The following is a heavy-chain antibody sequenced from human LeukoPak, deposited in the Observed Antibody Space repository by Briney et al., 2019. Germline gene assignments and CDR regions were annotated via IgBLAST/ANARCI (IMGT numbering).Heavy chain of an antibody. CDR2: IRYDGSNK. V-gene: IGHV3-30*02. Sequence: GGSLRLSCAASGFTFSSYGMHWVRQAPGKGLEGVAFIRYDGSNKYYADSGKGRFTISRHNSKNTLYLHMNSLRAEDTAVYYCAKEAHIVVVPAALDIWGQGTMVTVSS. J-gene: IGHJ3*02. D-gene: IGHD2-2*01. CDR1: GFTFSSYG. CDR3: AKEAHIVVVPAALDI.